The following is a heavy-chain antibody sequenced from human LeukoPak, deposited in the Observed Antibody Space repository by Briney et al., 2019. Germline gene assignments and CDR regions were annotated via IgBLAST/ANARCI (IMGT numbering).Heavy chain of an antibody. Sequence: GGSLRLSCAASGFTVSSNYMSWVRQAPGKGLEWVSTISASGSSTYYADSVKGRFTLSRDNSKNTLYLQMNSLRAEDTAVYYCAKSHYYGSGSYDYWGQGTLVTVSS. J-gene: IGHJ4*02. CDR2: ISASGSST. D-gene: IGHD3-10*01. V-gene: IGHV3-23*01. CDR3: AKSHYYGSGSYDY. CDR1: GFTVSSNY.